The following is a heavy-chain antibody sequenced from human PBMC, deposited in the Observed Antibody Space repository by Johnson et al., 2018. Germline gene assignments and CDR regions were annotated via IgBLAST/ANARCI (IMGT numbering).Heavy chain of an antibody. V-gene: IGHV3-15*07. D-gene: IGHD2-15*01. CDR3: TTDQLGFCGGGSCYAYYSYYDMDV. Sequence: VQLVQSGGGLVKPGGSLRLSCAASGFTFSNAWMNWVRQAPGKGLEWVGRIKSKTDGGTTDYAAPVKGRFTISRDDSKNTLYLQMNSLKTEDQAVYYCTTDQLGFCGGGSCYAYYSYYDMDVWGKGTTVTVSS. CDR2: IKSKTDGGTT. CDR1: GFTFSNAW. J-gene: IGHJ6*03.